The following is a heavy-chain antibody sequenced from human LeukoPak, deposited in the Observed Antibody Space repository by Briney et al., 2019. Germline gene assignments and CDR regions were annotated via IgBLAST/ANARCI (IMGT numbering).Heavy chain of an antibody. CDR1: GFTFSSYA. CDR3: AKDRLPYSSSPRFADY. CDR2: ISYDGSNK. J-gene: IGHJ4*02. V-gene: IGHV3-30-3*01. Sequence: GGSLRLSCAASGFTFSSYAMHWVRQAPGKGLEWVAVISYDGSNKYYADSVKGRFTISRDNSKNTLYLQMNSLRAEDTAVYYCAKDRLPYSSSPRFADYWGQGTLVTVSS. D-gene: IGHD6-13*01.